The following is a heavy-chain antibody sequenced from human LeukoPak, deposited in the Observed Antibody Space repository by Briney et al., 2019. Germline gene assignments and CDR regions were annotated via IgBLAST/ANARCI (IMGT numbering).Heavy chain of an antibody. Sequence: SETLSLTCTVSGGSISSYYWSLIRQPPGKGREWIGYIYYSGSTNYNPSLKSRVTISVDTSKNQFSLKLSSVTAADTAVYYCARDYDSSGYYYYWGQGTLVTVSS. CDR1: GGSISSYY. CDR3: ARDYDSSGYYYY. CDR2: IYYSGST. V-gene: IGHV4-59*01. D-gene: IGHD3-22*01. J-gene: IGHJ4*02.